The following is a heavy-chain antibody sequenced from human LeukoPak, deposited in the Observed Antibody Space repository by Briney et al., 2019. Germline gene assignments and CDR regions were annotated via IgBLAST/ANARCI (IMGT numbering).Heavy chain of an antibody. D-gene: IGHD2-21*02. Sequence: GGSLRLSCAASGFTFSSYAMSWVRQAPGKGLGWVSTISNTGGNTYYADSVKGRFTTSRDNSKNTLYLQMNSLRADDTAVYYCAKDLAMGTAISSGGFDYWGQGTLVTVSS. V-gene: IGHV3-23*01. CDR3: AKDLAMGTAISSGGFDY. J-gene: IGHJ4*02. CDR1: GFTFSSYA. CDR2: ISNTGGNT.